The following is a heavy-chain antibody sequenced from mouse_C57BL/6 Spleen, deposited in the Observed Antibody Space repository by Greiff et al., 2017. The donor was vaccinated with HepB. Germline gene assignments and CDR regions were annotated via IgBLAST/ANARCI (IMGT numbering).Heavy chain of an antibody. D-gene: IGHD2-4*01. CDR2: IYPGDGDT. CDR1: GYAFSSYW. CDR3: ARYGRYDSFDY. J-gene: IGHJ2*01. Sequence: QVQLKQSGAELVKPGASVKISCKASGYAFSSYWMNWVKQRPGKGLEWIGQIYPGDGDTNYNGKFKGKATLTADKSSSTAYMQLSSLTSEDSAVYCCARYGRYDSFDYWGQGTTLTVSS. V-gene: IGHV1-80*01.